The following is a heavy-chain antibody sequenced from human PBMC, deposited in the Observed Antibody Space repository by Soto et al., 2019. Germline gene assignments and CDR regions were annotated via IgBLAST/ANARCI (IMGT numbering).Heavy chain of an antibody. D-gene: IGHD1-20*01. CDR3: AKDHEPGGYNWNPPLDY. CDR2: ISGSGGST. Sequence: GGSLRLSCAASGFTFSSYAMSWVRQAPGKGLEWVSAISGSGGSTYSADSVKGRFTISRDNSKNTLYLQMNSLRDEDTAVYYCAKDHEPGGYNWNPPLDYWGQGTLVTVSS. V-gene: IGHV3-23*01. J-gene: IGHJ4*02. CDR1: GFTFSSYA.